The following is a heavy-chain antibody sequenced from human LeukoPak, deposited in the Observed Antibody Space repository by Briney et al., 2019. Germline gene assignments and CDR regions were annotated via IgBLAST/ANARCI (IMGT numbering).Heavy chain of an antibody. Sequence: SETLSLTCTVSGGSISSYYWSWIRQPPGKGLEWIGEINHSGSTNYNPSLKSRVTISVDTSKNQFSLKLSSVTAADTAVYYCARRAGSPTPWGQGTLVTVSS. CDR3: ARRAGSPTP. CDR2: INHSGST. V-gene: IGHV4-34*01. J-gene: IGHJ5*02. D-gene: IGHD3-10*01. CDR1: GGSISSYY.